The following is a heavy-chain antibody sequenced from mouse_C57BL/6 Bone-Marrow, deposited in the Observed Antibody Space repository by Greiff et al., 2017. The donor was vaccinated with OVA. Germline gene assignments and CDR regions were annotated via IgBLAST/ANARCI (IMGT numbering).Heavy chain of an antibody. D-gene: IGHD1-1*01. CDR1: GYTFTSYW. V-gene: IGHV1-59*01. Sequence: QVQLQQPGAELVRPGTSVKLSCKASGYTFTSYWMHWVKQRPGQGLEWIGVIDPSGGCTNYNQKFKGKATMTVDTSSSTAYMQLSSLSSEASEISSYSSYRDYYSSKEMDYWGQGTSLTVSS. J-gene: IGHJ4*01. CDR2: IDPSGGCT. CDR3: SSYRDYYSSKEMDY.